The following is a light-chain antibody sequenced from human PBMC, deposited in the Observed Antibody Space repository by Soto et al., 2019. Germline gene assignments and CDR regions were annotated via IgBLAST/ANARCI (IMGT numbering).Light chain of an antibody. Sequence: SYELTQPLSVSVALGQTATITCGGNNIGSKNVHWYQQKPGQAPVLAIYSDRNRPSGIPERFSGSNSGNTATLTISRAQAGDEGDYYCQVWDSSTVVFGGGTKVTVL. CDR2: SDR. CDR3: QVWDSSTVV. V-gene: IGLV3-9*01. J-gene: IGLJ2*01. CDR1: NIGSKN.